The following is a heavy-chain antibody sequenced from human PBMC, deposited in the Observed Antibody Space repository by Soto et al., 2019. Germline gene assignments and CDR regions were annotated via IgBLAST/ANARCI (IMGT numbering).Heavy chain of an antibody. J-gene: IGHJ4*02. Sequence: GGSLRLSCAASGFTFSSYAMSWVRQAPGKGLEWVAVISGSGGSTYYADSVKGRFTISRDNSKNTLYLQMNSLTAEDTAVYYCAKRTGTTTPFDYWGQGTLVTVSS. CDR2: ISGSGGST. V-gene: IGHV3-23*01. D-gene: IGHD1-1*01. CDR3: AKRTGTTTPFDY. CDR1: GFTFSSYA.